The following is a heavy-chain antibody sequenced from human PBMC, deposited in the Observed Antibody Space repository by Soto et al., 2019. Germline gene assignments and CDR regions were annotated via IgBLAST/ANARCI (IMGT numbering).Heavy chain of an antibody. CDR2: ISSSGSTI. Sequence: QVQLVESGGGLVKPGGSLRLSCAASGFTFSDYYMSWIRQAPGKGLEWVSYISSSGSTIYYADSVKGRFTISRDNAKNSLYLQMNSLRAEDTAVYYCARDVRDYGDYAFGYYYYYMDVWGKGTTVTVSS. CDR3: ARDVRDYGDYAFGYYYYYMDV. CDR1: GFTFSDYY. V-gene: IGHV3-11*01. D-gene: IGHD4-17*01. J-gene: IGHJ6*03.